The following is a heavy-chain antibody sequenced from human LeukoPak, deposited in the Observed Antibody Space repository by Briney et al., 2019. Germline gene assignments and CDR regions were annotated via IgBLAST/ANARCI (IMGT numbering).Heavy chain of an antibody. D-gene: IGHD3-10*01. CDR1: GFTFNYYN. CDR3: ARERLGFGAGYYMDV. V-gene: IGHV3-21*01. J-gene: IGHJ6*03. Sequence: PGGSLRLSCVASGFTFNYYNMNWVRQAPGKGLEWVSSVSSSSSYIYYADSVKGRFTISRDNAKNSLYLQMNSLRAEDTAVYYCARERLGFGAGYYMDVWGKGTTVTISS. CDR2: VSSSSSYI.